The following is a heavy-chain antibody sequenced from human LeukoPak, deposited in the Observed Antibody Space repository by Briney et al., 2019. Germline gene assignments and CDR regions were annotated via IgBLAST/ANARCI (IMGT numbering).Heavy chain of an antibody. D-gene: IGHD1-14*01. V-gene: IGHV4-59*01. CDR1: GGXISNYY. Sequence: PSETLSLTCTVSGGXISNYYWSWIRQPPGKGLKWIGYISYSGSTNYNPSLKSRVTISVDTSKKQFSLKLSSVTAADTAVYYCAGGPGRDRIPNWFDPWGQGTLVTVSA. CDR2: ISYSGST. CDR3: AGGPGRDRIPNWFDP. J-gene: IGHJ5*02.